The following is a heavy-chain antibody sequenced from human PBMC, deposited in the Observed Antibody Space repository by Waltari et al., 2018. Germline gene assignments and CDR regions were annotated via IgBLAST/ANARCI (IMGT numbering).Heavy chain of an antibody. Sequence: QVQLQESGPGLVKPSQTLSLTCTVSGGSISSGSYYWSWLRQPAGTGLEWIGYIYTSGSTNYNPSLKSRVTISVDTSKNQFSLKLSSVTAADTAVYYCARDRGYCTGGVCYRWFDPWGQGTLVTVSS. V-gene: IGHV4-61*09. CDR3: ARDRGYCTGGVCYRWFDP. D-gene: IGHD2-8*02. CDR1: GGSISSGSYY. CDR2: IYTSGST. J-gene: IGHJ5*02.